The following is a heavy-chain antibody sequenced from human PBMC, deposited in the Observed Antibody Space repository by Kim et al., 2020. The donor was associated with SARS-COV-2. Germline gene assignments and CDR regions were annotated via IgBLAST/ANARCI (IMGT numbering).Heavy chain of an antibody. V-gene: IGHV1-18*01. CDR2: GNT. J-gene: IGHJ4*02. D-gene: IGHD2-2*01. Sequence: GNTNYAQKLQGRVTMTTDTSTSTAYMELRSLRSDDTAVYYCARLGVPFDYWGQGTLVTVSS. CDR3: ARLGVPFDY.